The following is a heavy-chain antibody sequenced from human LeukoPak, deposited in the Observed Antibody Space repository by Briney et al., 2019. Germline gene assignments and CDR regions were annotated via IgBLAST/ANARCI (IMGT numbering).Heavy chain of an antibody. J-gene: IGHJ4*02. CDR1: RFTFSSYA. V-gene: IGHV3-23*01. CDR2: ISGSGGST. CDR3: AKLSRSRGKFDY. Sequence: GGSLRLSCAASRFTFSSYAMSWVRQAPGKGLEWVSAISGSGGSTYYADSVKGRFTISRDNSKNTLYLQMYSLRAEDTAVYYCAKLSRSRGKFDYWGQGTLVTVSS.